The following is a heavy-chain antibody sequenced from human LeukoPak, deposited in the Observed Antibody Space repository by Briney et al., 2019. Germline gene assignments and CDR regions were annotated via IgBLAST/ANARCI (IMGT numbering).Heavy chain of an antibody. V-gene: IGHV3-21*01. D-gene: IGHD3-10*01. CDR3: ARANYNDWGLFDY. J-gene: IGHJ4*02. CDR1: GFTFSSYS. Sequence: GGSLRLPCAASGFTFSSYSMNWVRQAPGKGLEWVSSISSSSSYIYYADSVKGRFTISRDNAKYSLYLQMNSLRAEDTAVYYCARANYNDWGLFDYWGQGTLVTVSS. CDR2: ISSSSSYI.